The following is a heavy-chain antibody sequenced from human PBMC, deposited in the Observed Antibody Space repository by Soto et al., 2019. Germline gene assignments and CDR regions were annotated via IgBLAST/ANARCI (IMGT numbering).Heavy chain of an antibody. J-gene: IGHJ6*02. Sequence: GGSLRLSCAASGFNFSSYAMHWVRQAPGKGLEWVAVISYDGSNKYYADSVKGRFTISRDNSKNTLYLQMNSLRAEDTAVYYCARESRRSSWYYYYYGMDVWGQGTTVTVSS. CDR3: ARESRRSSWYYYYYGMDV. V-gene: IGHV3-30-3*01. D-gene: IGHD6-13*01. CDR1: GFNFSSYA. CDR2: ISYDGSNK.